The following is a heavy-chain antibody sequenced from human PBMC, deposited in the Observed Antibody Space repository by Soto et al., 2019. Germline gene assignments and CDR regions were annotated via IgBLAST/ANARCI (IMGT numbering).Heavy chain of an antibody. CDR1: GFTFSNYG. D-gene: IGHD2-21*01. J-gene: IGHJ4*02. CDR3: AKEYCGGHCSSDYFDY. V-gene: IGHV3-30*18. CDR2: ISRDGSVR. Sequence: QVQLVESGGGVVQPGRSLRLSCAASGFTFSNYGIHWVRQAPGNGLEWVAVISRDGSVRYYADSVKGRFTISRDNSKNTLYMQVNNVRPEDTAVYYCAKEYCGGHCSSDYFDYWGQGTLVTVSS.